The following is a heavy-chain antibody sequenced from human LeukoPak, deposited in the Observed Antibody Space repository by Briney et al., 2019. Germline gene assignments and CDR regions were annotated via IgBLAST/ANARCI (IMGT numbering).Heavy chain of an antibody. CDR1: GGSISRYY. CDR3: ARGSRELYYFDY. D-gene: IGHD1-7*01. Sequence: KPSETLSLACTVSGGSISRYYWSWVRQPPGKGLEWIGYIYYSGSTKYNPSLKSRVTISVDASKTQFSLKLNSVTAADTAVYYCARGSRELYYFDYWGQGTLVTVSS. J-gene: IGHJ4*02. V-gene: IGHV4-59*01. CDR2: IYYSGST.